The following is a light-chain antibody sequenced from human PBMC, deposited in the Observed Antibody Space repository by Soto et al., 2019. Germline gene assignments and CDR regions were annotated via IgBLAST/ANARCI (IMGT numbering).Light chain of an antibody. V-gene: IGKV1-5*01. J-gene: IGKJ1*01. CDR2: DAS. CDR1: QSISSW. CDR3: QRYNSYWT. Sequence: DIQMTQSPSTLSASVGDRVTITCRASQSISSWLAWYQQKPGKAPKLLIYDASSLESGAPSTFSGSGSGAEFTLTISSLQPDDFATYYSQRYNSYWTFGQGTKVEIK.